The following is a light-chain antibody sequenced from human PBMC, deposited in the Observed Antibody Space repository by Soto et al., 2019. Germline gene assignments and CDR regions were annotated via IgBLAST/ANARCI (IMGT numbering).Light chain of an antibody. CDR1: SRDVGGYKF. Sequence: QSAPTQPPSASGSPGQSVTISCTGTSRDVGGYKFVSWHQQHPGKAPKLILYEVNKRPSGVPDRFSGSKSGNTASLTVSGLQADDEAEYYCSSYAGSNTFVFGTGTKLTVL. V-gene: IGLV2-8*01. CDR3: SSYAGSNTFV. J-gene: IGLJ1*01. CDR2: EVN.